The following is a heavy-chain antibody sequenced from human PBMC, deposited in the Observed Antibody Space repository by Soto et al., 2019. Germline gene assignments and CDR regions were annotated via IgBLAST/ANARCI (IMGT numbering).Heavy chain of an antibody. D-gene: IGHD6-19*01. CDR2: ISYDGSNK. CDR3: ARGGAYSSGWYNWFDP. Sequence: QVQLVESGGGVVQPGRSLRLSCAASGFTFSSYAMHWVRQAPGKGLEWVAVISYDGSNKYYADSVKGRFTISRDNSKNTLYLQMNNLRAEDTAVYYCARGGAYSSGWYNWFDPWGQGTLVTVSS. V-gene: IGHV3-30-3*01. CDR1: GFTFSSYA. J-gene: IGHJ5*02.